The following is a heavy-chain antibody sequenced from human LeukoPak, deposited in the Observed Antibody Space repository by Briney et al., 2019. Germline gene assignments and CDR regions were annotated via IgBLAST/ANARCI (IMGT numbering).Heavy chain of an antibody. Sequence: PGGSLRLSCAASGFTFSSYSMNWVRRAPGKGLEWVSGISWNSGSIGYADSVKGRFTISRDNAKNSLYLQMNSLRAEGTAVYYCASSSARFDYWGQGTLVTVSS. D-gene: IGHD2-2*01. CDR3: ASSSARFDY. J-gene: IGHJ4*02. V-gene: IGHV3-9*01. CDR1: GFTFSSYS. CDR2: ISWNSGSI.